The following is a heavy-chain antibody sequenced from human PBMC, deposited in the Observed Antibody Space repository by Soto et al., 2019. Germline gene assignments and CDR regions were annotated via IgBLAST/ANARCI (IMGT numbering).Heavy chain of an antibody. J-gene: IGHJ4*02. CDR2: ISYDSSNK. CDR3: AKLVIGYCSGNTCDDY. CDR1: GFTFSYG. D-gene: IGHD2-15*01. V-gene: IGHV3-30*18. Sequence: VQLLESGGSLIQPGGSLRLSCAASGFTFSYGIHWLRQAPGKGLEWVAYISYDSSNKFYGDSVKGRFTISRDNSKNTQFLQMNSLRAEDTAVYYCAKLVIGYCSGNTCDDYWGQGTLVAVSS.